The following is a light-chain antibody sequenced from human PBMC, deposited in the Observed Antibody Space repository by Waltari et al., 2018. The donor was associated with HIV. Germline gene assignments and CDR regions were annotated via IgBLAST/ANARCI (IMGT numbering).Light chain of an antibody. CDR1: VLAKKY. CDR2: KES. CDR3: YSAADNNLGV. V-gene: IGLV3-27*01. J-gene: IGLJ3*02. Sequence: SYELTQPPSVSVSPGQTARITCSGDVLAKKYARWFQQKPGQAPVLVIYKESERPSGIPERFSGSSVGTTVTLTISGAQVEDEADYYCYSAADNNLGVFGGGTKLTVL.